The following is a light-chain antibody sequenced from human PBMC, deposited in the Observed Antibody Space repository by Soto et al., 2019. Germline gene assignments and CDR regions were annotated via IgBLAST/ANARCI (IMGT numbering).Light chain of an antibody. CDR3: HQSRSSPQT. Sequence: DIQMTQSPSSLSASVGDRVTITCRASQSISSSLHWYQHKPGKDPKVLIHAESILQSGVPSRFSGSGSGTEFTLTISNRQPEDLATYYCHQSRSSPQTFGQGTRVEIK. CDR1: QSISSS. J-gene: IGKJ1*01. CDR2: AES. V-gene: IGKV1-39*01.